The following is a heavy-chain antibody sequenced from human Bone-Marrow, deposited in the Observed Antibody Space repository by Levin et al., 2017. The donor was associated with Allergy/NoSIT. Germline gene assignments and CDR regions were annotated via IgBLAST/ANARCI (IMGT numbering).Heavy chain of an antibody. J-gene: IGHJ3*02. D-gene: IGHD1-14*01. CDR3: VRDRGIDGSDI. Sequence: GESLKISCAASGFTFSDYYMSWIRQAPGKGLEWVSHISSSSSYTNHGDSVKGRFTIFRDNAKNALYLQMNSLRADDTAVYYCVRDRGIDGSDIWGQGTMVTVSS. CDR1: GFTFSDYY. CDR2: ISSSSSYT. V-gene: IGHV3-11*05.